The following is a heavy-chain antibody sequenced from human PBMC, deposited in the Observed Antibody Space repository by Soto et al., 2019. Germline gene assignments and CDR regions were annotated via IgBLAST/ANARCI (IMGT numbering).Heavy chain of an antibody. Sequence: VSGPTLVNPTQTLTLTCTFSGFSLSSSGVGVGWIRQPPGKALEWLALIFWDDDKRYSPSLRSRLSITKDTSKNQVVLTMTNMDPVDTATYYCAHRGPITITPTRSWSPFDWWGQGILVTVSS. CDR2: IFWDDDK. CDR3: AHRGPITITPTRSWSPFDW. CDR1: GFSLSSSGVG. D-gene: IGHD2-15*01. J-gene: IGHJ4*02. V-gene: IGHV2-5*02.